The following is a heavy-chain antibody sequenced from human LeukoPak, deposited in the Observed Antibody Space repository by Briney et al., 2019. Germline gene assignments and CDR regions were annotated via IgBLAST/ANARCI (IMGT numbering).Heavy chain of an antibody. J-gene: IGHJ3*02. CDR2: INHSGST. V-gene: IGHV4-34*01. Sequence: SETLSLTCTVSGDSISSYYWNWIRQPPGKGLEWIGEINHSGSTNYNPSLKSRVTISVDTSKNQFSLKLSSVTAADTAVYYCARGRSPTVTTAKRLRAFDIWGQGTMVTVSS. CDR3: ARGRSPTVTTAKRLRAFDI. D-gene: IGHD4-17*01. CDR1: GDSISSYY.